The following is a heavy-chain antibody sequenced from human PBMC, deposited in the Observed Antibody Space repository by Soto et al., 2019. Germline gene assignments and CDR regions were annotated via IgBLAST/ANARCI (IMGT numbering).Heavy chain of an antibody. D-gene: IGHD3-10*01. Sequence: GGSLRLSCAASGFTFSSYAMSWVRQAPGKGLEWVSAISGSGGSTYYADSVKGRFTISRDNSKNTLYLQMNSLRAEDTAVYYCAKDQGVLLWFGELFSFYYYGMDVWSQGTTVTVSS. J-gene: IGHJ6*02. CDR1: GFTFSSYA. CDR2: ISGSGGST. CDR3: AKDQGVLLWFGELFSFYYYGMDV. V-gene: IGHV3-23*01.